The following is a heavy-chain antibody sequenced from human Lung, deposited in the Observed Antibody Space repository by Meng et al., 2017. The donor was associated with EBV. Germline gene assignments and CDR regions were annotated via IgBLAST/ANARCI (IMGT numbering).Heavy chain of an antibody. CDR1: GDSVSSSSAA. CDR2: TYYRSKWYN. Sequence: HVQLQQSCPGPVKPSQTPSLTGVISGDSVSSSSAAWTWIRQSPSRGLEWLGRTYYRSKWYNDYAVFVKSRITINPDTSKNQFSLQLNSVTPEDTAVYYCARGATSVFDLWGRGTLVTVSS. J-gene: IGHJ2*01. V-gene: IGHV6-1*01. CDR3: ARGATSVFDL.